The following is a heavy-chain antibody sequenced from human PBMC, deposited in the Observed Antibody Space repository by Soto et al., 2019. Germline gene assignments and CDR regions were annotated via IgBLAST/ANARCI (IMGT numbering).Heavy chain of an antibody. D-gene: IGHD6-6*01. V-gene: IGHV1-69*13. CDR3: ARETEQLSLDWFDT. CDR1: GGTFSSYA. Sequence: ASVKVSCKASGGTFSSYAISWVRQAPGQGLEWMGGIIPIFGTANYAQKFQGRVTITADESTSTAYMELSSLRSEDTAVYYCARETEQLSLDWFDTWGQGTLVTVSS. J-gene: IGHJ5*02. CDR2: IIPIFGTA.